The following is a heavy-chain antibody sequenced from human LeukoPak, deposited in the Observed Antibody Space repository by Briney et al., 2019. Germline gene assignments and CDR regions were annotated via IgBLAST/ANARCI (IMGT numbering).Heavy chain of an antibody. CDR3: TTDQGCSSTSCPYYYYYYMDV. CDR1: GFTFSNAW. CDR2: IKSKTDGGTT. Sequence: GSLRLSCAASGFTFSNAWMSWVRQAPGKGLEWVGRIKSKTDGGTTDYAAPVKGRSTISRDDSKNTLYLQMNSLKTEDTAVYYCTTDQGCSSTSCPYYYYYYMDVWGKGTTVTVSS. V-gene: IGHV3-15*01. J-gene: IGHJ6*03. D-gene: IGHD2-2*01.